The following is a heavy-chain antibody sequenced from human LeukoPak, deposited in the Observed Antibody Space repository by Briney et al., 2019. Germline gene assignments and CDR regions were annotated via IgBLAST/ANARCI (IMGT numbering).Heavy chain of an antibody. CDR2: FDVEAGEI. Sequence: ASVKVSCKVSGYTLTQLSVHWVRQAPGKGLEWMGGFDVEAGEIIYAQKFQGRVTMTEDTSTDTAYMELSSLRSEGTAVYYCATNRQIMILGVVIMPAFDIWGQGTMVTVSS. V-gene: IGHV1-24*01. D-gene: IGHD3-3*01. J-gene: IGHJ3*02. CDR3: ATNRQIMILGVVIMPAFDI. CDR1: GYTLTQLS.